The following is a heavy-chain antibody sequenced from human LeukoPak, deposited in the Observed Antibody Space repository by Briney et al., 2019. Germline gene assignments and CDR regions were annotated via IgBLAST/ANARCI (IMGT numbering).Heavy chain of an antibody. Sequence: TGGSLRLSCAASGFTFSNAWMSWVRQAPGKGLEWVANIKQDGSEKNYVDSVKGRFTISRDNAKNSLYLQMNNLRVEDTAMYYCAGGTGXIIKDXGQGTLVTVSS. CDR3: AGGTGXIIKD. J-gene: IGHJ4*02. V-gene: IGHV3-7*03. CDR1: GFTFSNAW. CDR2: IKQDGSEK. D-gene: IGHD3-9*01.